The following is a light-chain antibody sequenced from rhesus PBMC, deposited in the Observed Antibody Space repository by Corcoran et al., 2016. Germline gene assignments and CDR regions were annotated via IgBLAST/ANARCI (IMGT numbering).Light chain of an antibody. CDR3: QQRDSYFPT. J-gene: IGKJ1*01. CDR2: DAS. CDR1: QAIGEY. Sequence: DIQMTQSPSSLSASVGDTVTIACQAGQAIGEYLAWYQHKPGKAPKLLIYDASTLQTGVPSSFSGSGSGTGFNLPISSLQPEDFATYYCQQRDSYFPTFGQGTKVESK. V-gene: IGKV1-33*01.